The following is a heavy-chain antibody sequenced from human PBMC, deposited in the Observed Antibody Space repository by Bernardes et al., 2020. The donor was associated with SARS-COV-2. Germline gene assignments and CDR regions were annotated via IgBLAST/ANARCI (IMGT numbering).Heavy chain of an antibody. CDR3: ARDSYYDSSGYYCDY. J-gene: IGHJ4*02. D-gene: IGHD3-22*01. CDR1: GYTFTGYY. V-gene: IGHV1-2*04. Sequence: ASVKVSCKASGYTFTGYYMHWVRQAPGQGLEWMGWNNPNSGGTNYAQKFQGWVTMTRDTSISTAYMELSRLRSDDTAVYYCARDSYYDSSGYYCDYWGQGTLVTVSS. CDR2: NNPNSGGT.